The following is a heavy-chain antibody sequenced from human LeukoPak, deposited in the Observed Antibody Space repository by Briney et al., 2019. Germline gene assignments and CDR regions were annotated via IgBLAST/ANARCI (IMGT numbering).Heavy chain of an antibody. J-gene: IGHJ4*02. CDR1: GGSISSYY. Sequence: SETLSLTCTVSGGSISSYYWSWIRQPPGKGLEWIGYIYYSGSTNYNPSLKSRVTISVDTSKNQFSLKLSSVTAADTAVYYFARVGTGTGSCDYWGQGTLVTVSS. V-gene: IGHV4-59*01. CDR3: ARVGTGTGSCDY. CDR2: IYYSGST. D-gene: IGHD2-8*02.